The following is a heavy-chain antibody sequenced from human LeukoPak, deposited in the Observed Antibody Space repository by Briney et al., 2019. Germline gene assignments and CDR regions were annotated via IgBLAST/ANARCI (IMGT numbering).Heavy chain of an antibody. V-gene: IGHV4-38-2*02. D-gene: IGHD3-22*01. J-gene: IGHJ5*02. CDR3: ARDLSYYDSGRTPRRSWFDP. Sequence: PSETLSLTCTVSGYSMSSGYYWGWIRQPPERGLEWIGNMYHTGSTYYNPSLKSRVTISVDTSKNQFSLKLSSVTAADTAVYYCARDLSYYDSGRTPRRSWFDPWGQGTLVTVSS. CDR2: MYHTGST. CDR1: GYSMSSGYY.